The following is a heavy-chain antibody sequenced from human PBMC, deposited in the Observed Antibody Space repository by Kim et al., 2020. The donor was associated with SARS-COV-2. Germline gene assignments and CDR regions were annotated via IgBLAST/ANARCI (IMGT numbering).Heavy chain of an antibody. CDR3: AKDFYESPSFQNDC. V-gene: IGHV3-23*01. D-gene: IGHD5-12*01. Sequence: ADSVKGRFTMSGDNSKSTLYLQMNSLRAEDTAVYYCAKDFYESPSFQNDCWGQGTLVTVSS. J-gene: IGHJ4*02.